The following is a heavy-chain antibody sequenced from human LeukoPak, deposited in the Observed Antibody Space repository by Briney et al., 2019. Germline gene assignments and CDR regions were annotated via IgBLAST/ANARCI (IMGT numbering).Heavy chain of an antibody. CDR1: GFTFSSYS. CDR2: ISSSSSYI. V-gene: IGHV3-21*01. Sequence: GGSLRLSCAASGFTFSSYSMNWVRQAPGKGLEWVSSISSSSSYIYYADSVKGRFTISRDNAKNSLYLQMSSLRAEDTAVYYCARGHRGYSYGYFEWFDPWGQGTLVTVSS. CDR3: ARGHRGYSYGYFEWFDP. J-gene: IGHJ5*02. D-gene: IGHD5-18*01.